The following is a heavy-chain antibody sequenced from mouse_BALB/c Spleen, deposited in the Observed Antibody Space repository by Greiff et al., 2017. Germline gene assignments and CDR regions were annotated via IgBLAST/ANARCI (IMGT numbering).Heavy chain of an antibody. CDR3: ARGDWGTGAMDY. CDR1: GYSITSGYY. J-gene: IGHJ4*01. CDR2: ISYDGSN. V-gene: IGHV3-6*02. Sequence: EVHLVESGPGLVKPSQSLSLTCSVTGYSITSGYYWNWIRQFPGNKLEWMGYISYDGSNNYNPSLKNRISITRDTSKNQFFLKLNSVTTEDTATYYCARGDWGTGAMDYWGQGTSVTVSS.